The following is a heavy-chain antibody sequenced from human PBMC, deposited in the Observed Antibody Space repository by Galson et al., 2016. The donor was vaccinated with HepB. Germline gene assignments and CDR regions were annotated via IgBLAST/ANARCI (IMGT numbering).Heavy chain of an antibody. Sequence: SLRLSCAASGFTSGDYAMHWVRQAPGKGLEWVSGITWKSDHIAYADSVRGRFAISRDNAKNSLHLQMNSLTTEDTAFYYCAKAPMGHFYAMDVWGQGTTVIVSS. V-gene: IGHV3-9*02. J-gene: IGHJ6*02. CDR3: AKAPMGHFYAMDV. CDR2: ITWKSDHI. D-gene: IGHD3-10*01. CDR1: GFTSGDYA.